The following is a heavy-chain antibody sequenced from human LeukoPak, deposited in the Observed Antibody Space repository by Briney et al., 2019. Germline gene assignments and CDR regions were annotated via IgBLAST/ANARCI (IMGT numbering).Heavy chain of an antibody. CDR2: ISGSGGST. CDR3: AKGQGPYYYGSGSYATHYYYYGMDV. J-gene: IGHJ6*02. Sequence: GGSLRLSCAASGFTFSSYAMSWVRQAPGKGLEWVSAISGSGGSTYYADSVKGRFTISRDNSKNTLYLQMNSLRAEDTAVYYCAKGQGPYYYGSGSYATHYYYYGMDVWGQGTTVTVSS. V-gene: IGHV3-23*01. D-gene: IGHD3-10*01. CDR1: GFTFSSYA.